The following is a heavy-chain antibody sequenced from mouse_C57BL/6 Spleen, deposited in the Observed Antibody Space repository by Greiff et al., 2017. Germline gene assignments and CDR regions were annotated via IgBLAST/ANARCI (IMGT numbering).Heavy chain of an antibody. CDR3: ARVSSYYAMDY. D-gene: IGHD1-1*01. V-gene: IGHV1-69*01. CDR1: GYTFTSYW. CDR2: IDPSDSYT. J-gene: IGHJ4*01. Sequence: QVQLQQPGAELVMPGASVKLSCKASGYTFTSYWMHWVKQRPGQGLEWIGQIDPSDSYTNYHQKFKGKSTLTVDKSSSTAYVQLSRLTSEDSAVYYCARVSSYYAMDYWGQGTSVTVSS.